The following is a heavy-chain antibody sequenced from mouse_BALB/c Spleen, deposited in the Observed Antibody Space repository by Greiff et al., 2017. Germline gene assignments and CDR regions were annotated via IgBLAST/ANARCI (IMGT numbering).Heavy chain of an antibody. CDR3: TRDWDRAMDY. D-gene: IGHD4-1*01. J-gene: IGHJ4*01. CDR1: GYTFTSYY. Sequence: QVQLKESGAELVKPGASVKLSCKASGYTFTSYYMYWVKQRPGQGLEWIGEINPSNGGTNFNEKFKSKATLTVDKSSSTAYMQLSSLTSEDSAVYYCTRDWDRAMDYWGQGTSVTVSS. CDR2: INPSNGGT. V-gene: IGHV1S81*02.